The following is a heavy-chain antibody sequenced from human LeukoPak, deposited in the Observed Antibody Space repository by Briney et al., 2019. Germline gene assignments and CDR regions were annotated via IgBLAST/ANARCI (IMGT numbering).Heavy chain of an antibody. D-gene: IGHD5-12*01. CDR3: ARDAQYSGYDAGVDY. CDR2: INPNSGGT. Sequence: GASVKVSCKASGYTFTGYYMHWVRQAPGQGLEWMGWINPNSGGTNYAQKFQGRVTMTRDTSISTAYMELSRLRSDDTAVYYCARDAQYSGYDAGVDYWGQGTLVTVSS. V-gene: IGHV1-2*02. CDR1: GYTFTGYY. J-gene: IGHJ4*02.